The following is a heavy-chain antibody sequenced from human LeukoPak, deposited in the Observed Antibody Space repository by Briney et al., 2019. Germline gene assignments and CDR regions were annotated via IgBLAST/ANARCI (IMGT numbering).Heavy chain of an antibody. J-gene: IGHJ6*03. CDR1: GGSISSYY. Sequence: SETLSLTCTVSGGSISSYYWSWIRQPAGKGLEWIGRIYTSGSTNYNPSLKSRVTMSVDTSKNQFSLTLSSVPAADTAVYYCARETRNYYDSSGYSRIAYYYYMDVWGKGTTVTISS. CDR2: IYTSGST. CDR3: ARETRNYYDSSGYSRIAYYYYMDV. V-gene: IGHV4-4*07. D-gene: IGHD3-22*01.